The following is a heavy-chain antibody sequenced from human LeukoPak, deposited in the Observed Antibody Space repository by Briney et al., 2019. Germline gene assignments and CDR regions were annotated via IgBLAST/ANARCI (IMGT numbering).Heavy chain of an antibody. J-gene: IGHJ3*02. CDR2: IRKDGSVT. Sequence: PGGSLRLSCAASGFTFSTSWMTWVRLAPGKGLEWVANIRKDGSVTNYLDSVKGRFTVFRDNAKNSLFLQMNSLRVEDSAVYYCARDSSPVGGYDAFDIWGQGTKVTVSS. V-gene: IGHV3-7*01. CDR1: GFTFSTSW. D-gene: IGHD1-26*01. CDR3: ARDSSPVGGYDAFDI.